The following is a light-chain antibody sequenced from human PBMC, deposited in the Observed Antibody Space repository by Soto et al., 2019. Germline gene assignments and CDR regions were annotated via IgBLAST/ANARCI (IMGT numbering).Light chain of an antibody. CDR2: AAS. CDR1: QVITND. CDR3: LQLKTYPWT. J-gene: IGKJ1*01. Sequence: IQMTQAPSSLSASAGDRISITCQASQVITNDLGWYQQKPGKXPKXXIYAASTLQSGVPSRFRGSGSGTEFTLTISSLEPEDVETYYCLQLKTYPWTFGQGTKVDIK. V-gene: IGKV1-17*01.